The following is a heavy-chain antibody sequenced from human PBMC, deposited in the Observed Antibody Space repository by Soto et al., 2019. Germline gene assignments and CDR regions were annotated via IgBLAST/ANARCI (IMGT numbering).Heavy chain of an antibody. J-gene: IGHJ4*02. D-gene: IGHD1-26*01. Sequence: QVQLVQSGAEVKKPGASVKVSCKASGYTFTNYGISWVRQAPGQGLEWMGWISGYNGNTNYAQNLQGRVTMTTDTSTSTAYMELRSLRSDDTAVYYCARDTGGGSYYGGYYFDYWGQGTLVTVSS. CDR2: ISGYNGNT. CDR3: ARDTGGGSYYGGYYFDY. CDR1: GYTFTNYG. V-gene: IGHV1-18*01.